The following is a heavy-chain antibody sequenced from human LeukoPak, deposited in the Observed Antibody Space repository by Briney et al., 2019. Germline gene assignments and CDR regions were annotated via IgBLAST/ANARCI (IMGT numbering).Heavy chain of an antibody. CDR1: GYTFTGYY. D-gene: IGHD2-2*01. CDR2: INLSGGST. J-gene: IGHJ2*01. Sequence: ASVKVSCKASGYTFTGYYIHWVRQAPGQGLEWMGIINLSGGSTSYAQKFQGRVTMTRDTSTSTVYMELSSLRSEDTAVYYCARDLVVGSRAARYFDLWGRGTLLTVSS. V-gene: IGHV1-46*01. CDR3: ARDLVVGSRAARYFDL.